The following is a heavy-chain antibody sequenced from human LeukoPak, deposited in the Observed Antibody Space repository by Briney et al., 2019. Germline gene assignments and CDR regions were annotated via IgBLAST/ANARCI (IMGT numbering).Heavy chain of an antibody. V-gene: IGHV3-30-3*01. D-gene: IGHD2-8*01. CDR3: ARDDGYCTNGVRVPKFDY. J-gene: IGHJ4*02. CDR2: ISYDGSNK. Sequence: PGGSLRLSCAASGFTFSSYAMHWVRQAPGKGLEWVAVISYDGSNKYYADSVKGRFTISRDNSKNTLYLQMNSLRAEDTAVYYCARDDGYCTNGVRVPKFDYWGQGTLVTVSS. CDR1: GFTFSSYA.